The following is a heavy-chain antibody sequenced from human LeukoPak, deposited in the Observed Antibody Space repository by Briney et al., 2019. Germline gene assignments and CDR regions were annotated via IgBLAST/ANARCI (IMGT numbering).Heavy chain of an antibody. Sequence: GGSLRLSCEASGFNFRNVWMSWVRQAPGKGLEWVGLIKSETNGGTTDYAAPVKGRFTISRDDSKNMLYLQINSLKTEDTAVYYCTTLRGFDYWGQGTLVTVSS. CDR2: IKSETNGGTT. CDR1: GFNFRNVW. V-gene: IGHV3-15*01. CDR3: TTLRGFDY. J-gene: IGHJ4*02. D-gene: IGHD3-10*01.